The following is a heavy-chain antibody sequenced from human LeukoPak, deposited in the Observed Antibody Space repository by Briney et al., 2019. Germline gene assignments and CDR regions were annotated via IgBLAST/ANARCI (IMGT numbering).Heavy chain of an antibody. V-gene: IGHV4-38-2*02. CDR3: ARAGYGDSDFDY. J-gene: IGHJ4*02. D-gene: IGHD4-17*01. Sequence: SETPSLTCTVSGYSISTSYYWGWIRQPPGKGLEWIGSIYHSGNTYYNPSLKSRVTISVDTSKNQFSLKLNSVTAADTAVYYCARAGYGDSDFDYWGQGTLVTVSS. CDR2: IYHSGNT. CDR1: GYSISTSYY.